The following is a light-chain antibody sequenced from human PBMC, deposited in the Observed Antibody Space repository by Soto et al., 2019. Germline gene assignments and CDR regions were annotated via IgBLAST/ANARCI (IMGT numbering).Light chain of an antibody. CDR2: AAS. V-gene: IGKV1-5*01. Sequence: DIQMTQSPSTLSASVGDRVTITCRASQSVSGWLAWYQQKPGKAPKLLIYAASRLEGGVPSRFSGSGSGTQFTLTISSLQPDDFATYYCQQYNSYSQTFGQGTKVEIK. CDR3: QQYNSYSQT. J-gene: IGKJ1*01. CDR1: QSVSGW.